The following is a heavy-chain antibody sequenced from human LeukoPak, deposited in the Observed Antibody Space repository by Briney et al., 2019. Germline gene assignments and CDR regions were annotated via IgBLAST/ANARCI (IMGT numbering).Heavy chain of an antibody. CDR1: GYTFTGYY. CDR2: INPNSGGT. J-gene: IGHJ4*02. CDR3: ARGTENLEFDWLLYYFDY. Sequence: ASVKVSCKASGYTFTGYYMHWVRQAPGQGLEWMGRINPNSGGTNYAQKLQGRVTMTRDTSISTAYMELSRLRSDDTAVYYCARGTENLEFDWLLYYFDYWGQGTLVTVSS. V-gene: IGHV1-2*06. D-gene: IGHD3-9*01.